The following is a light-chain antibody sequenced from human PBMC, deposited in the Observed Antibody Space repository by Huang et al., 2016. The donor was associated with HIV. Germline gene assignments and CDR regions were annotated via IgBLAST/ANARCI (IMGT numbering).Light chain of an antibody. CDR3: QQRSNWPPA. J-gene: IGKJ5*01. CDR1: QSVSSY. Sequence: EIVLTQSPATLSLSPGERATLSCRASQSVSSYLAWYQQKPGQVPRLLIYDAYNRATGIPARCSGSGSGTDFTLTISSLEPEDFAVYYCQQRSNWPPAFGQGTRLEIK. CDR2: DAY. V-gene: IGKV3-11*01.